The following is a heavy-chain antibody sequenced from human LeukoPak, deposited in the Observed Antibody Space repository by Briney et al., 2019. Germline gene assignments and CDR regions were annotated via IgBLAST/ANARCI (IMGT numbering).Heavy chain of an antibody. Sequence: GGSLRLSCAASGFTFTNYGIHWVRQAPGKGLEWVAVIWYDGSIKYYADSVKGRFTISRDNSKNTLYLQMNSLRADDTAVYYCARAYYYDTSATPDYWGQGTLVTVSS. D-gene: IGHD3-22*01. J-gene: IGHJ4*02. CDR3: ARAYYYDTSATPDY. CDR1: GFTFTNYG. V-gene: IGHV3-33*01. CDR2: IWYDGSIK.